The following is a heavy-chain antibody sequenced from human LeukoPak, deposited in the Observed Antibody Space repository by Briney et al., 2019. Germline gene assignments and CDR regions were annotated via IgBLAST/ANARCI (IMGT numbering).Heavy chain of an antibody. CDR1: GYSFTSYW. CDR2: IYPGDSDT. V-gene: IGHV5-51*01. Sequence: GESLKISCKGSGYSFTSYWIGWVRHMPGKGLEWMGIIYPGDSDTRYSPSFQGQVTISADKSISTAYLQWSSLKAPDTAMYYCARLSDILTGYYKPFDYWGQGTLDTVSS. CDR3: ARLSDILTGYYKPFDY. J-gene: IGHJ4*02. D-gene: IGHD3-9*01.